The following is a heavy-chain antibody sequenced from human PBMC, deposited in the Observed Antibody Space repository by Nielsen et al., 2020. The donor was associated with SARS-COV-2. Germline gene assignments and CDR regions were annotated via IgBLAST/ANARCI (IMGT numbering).Heavy chain of an antibody. D-gene: IGHD6-13*01. CDR3: ARTAAPTGPFDY. J-gene: IGHJ4*02. Sequence: WIRQPPGKALEWLALIDWGDDKYYSRSLRTRLTISKDTSKNQVVLTMANMDPADTATYYCARTAAPTGPFDYWGQGTLVTVSS. V-gene: IGHV2-70*01. CDR2: IDWGDDK.